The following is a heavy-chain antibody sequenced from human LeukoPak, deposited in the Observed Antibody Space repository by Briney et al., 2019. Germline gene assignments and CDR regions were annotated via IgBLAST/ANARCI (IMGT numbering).Heavy chain of an antibody. D-gene: IGHD2-8*01. J-gene: IGHJ4*02. CDR3: AKGRSGVSSADINY. CDR2: ISGSGDST. V-gene: IGHV3-23*01. CDR1: GFTFSSYA. Sequence: PGGSLRHSCAASGFTFSSYAMSWVRQAPGKGLEWVSTISGSGDSTYYANSVKGRFTISRDNSKNTLHLQMNSLRAEDTAVYACAKGRSGVSSADINYWGQGTLVTVSS.